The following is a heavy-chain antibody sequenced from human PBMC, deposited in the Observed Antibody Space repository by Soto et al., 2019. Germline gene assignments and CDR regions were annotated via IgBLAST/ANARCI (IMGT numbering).Heavy chain of an antibody. J-gene: IGHJ4*02. CDR2: INRNSGGT. CDR3: ARARSSSWYAEFDY. V-gene: IGHV1-2*04. CDR1: GYTFTGYY. Sequence: GASLKVSCKASGYTFTGYYMHWVRQAPGQGLEWMGWINRNSGGTNYAQKLQGWVTMTRDTSISTAYMELSRLRSDDTAVYYCARARSSSWYAEFDYWGQGTLVTVSS. D-gene: IGHD6-13*01.